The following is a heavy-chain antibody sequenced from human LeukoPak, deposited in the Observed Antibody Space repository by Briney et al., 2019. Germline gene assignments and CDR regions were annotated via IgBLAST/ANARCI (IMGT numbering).Heavy chain of an antibody. J-gene: IGHJ6*02. CDR2: IGSSGSPT. CDR1: GFALSSYN. Sequence: GRSLRPSCAASGFALSSYNMNWVRQAPGKGLEWISYIGSSGSPTHYADSVGGRFTISRDNAKNSLYLQMNSLRDEDTAVYFCARRPYSDTSGRLSDVWGQGTTVTVSS. V-gene: IGHV3-48*02. CDR3: ARRPYSDTSGRLSDV. D-gene: IGHD3-22*01.